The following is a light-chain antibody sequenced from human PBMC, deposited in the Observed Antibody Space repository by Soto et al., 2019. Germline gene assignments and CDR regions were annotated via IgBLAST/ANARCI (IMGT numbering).Light chain of an antibody. CDR2: EGS. CDR1: SSDVGTYNL. J-gene: IGLJ2*01. CDR3: CSYAASSSLV. V-gene: IGLV2-23*01. Sequence: QSALTQPASVSGSAGQSITISCTGTSSDVGTYNLVSWYQQHPGEAPKLMIYEGSKRPSGVSDRFSGSKSGNTASLTISGLQAEDEADYYCCSYAASSSLVFGGGTKLTVL.